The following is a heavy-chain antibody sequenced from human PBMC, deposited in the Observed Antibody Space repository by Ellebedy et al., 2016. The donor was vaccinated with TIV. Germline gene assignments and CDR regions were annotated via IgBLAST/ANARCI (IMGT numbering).Heavy chain of an antibody. CDR2: IWYDGSNK. J-gene: IGHJ6*02. CDR1: GFNFSTYG. V-gene: IGHV3-33*01. Sequence: GGSLRLSXAASGFNFSTYGMHWVRQAPGKGLEWVAVIWYDGSNKYFADSVKGRFTISRDNSKNTLYLQMNSLRAEDTAVYYCAREGTSPAITGSDTDYGMDVWGQGTTVTVSS. CDR3: AREGTSPAITGSDTDYGMDV. D-gene: IGHD2-2*01.